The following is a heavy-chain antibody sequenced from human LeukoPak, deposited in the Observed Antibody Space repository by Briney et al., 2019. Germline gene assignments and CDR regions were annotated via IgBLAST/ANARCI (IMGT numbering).Heavy chain of an antibody. V-gene: IGHV3-30*18. CDR3: AKDTSHSSSWYENWLDP. D-gene: IGHD6-13*01. CDR2: ISYDGSNK. CDR1: GFTFRSYG. J-gene: IGHJ5*02. Sequence: GGSLRLSCAASGFTFRSYGMHWVRQAPGKGLEWVAVISYDGSNKYYADSVKGRFTISRDNSKNTLYLQMNSLRTEDTAVSYCAKDTSHSSSWYENWLDPWGQGTLVTVSS.